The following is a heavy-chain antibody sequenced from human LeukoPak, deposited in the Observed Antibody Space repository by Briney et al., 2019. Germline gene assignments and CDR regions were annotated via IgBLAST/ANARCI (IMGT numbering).Heavy chain of an antibody. CDR2: TSPDESHK. D-gene: IGHD1-14*01. CDR1: GFAFSNYP. CDR3: VRDPIRGPPDYFDY. Sequence: PGRSLRLSCAASGFAFSNYPMHWVRQAPGKGLEWGAVTSPDESHKYYADSVQGRFTISRDNSRSTLYVQMDSLRVEDTAIYYCVRDPIRGPPDYFDYWGQGTLVTVSS. V-gene: IGHV3-30-3*01. J-gene: IGHJ4*02.